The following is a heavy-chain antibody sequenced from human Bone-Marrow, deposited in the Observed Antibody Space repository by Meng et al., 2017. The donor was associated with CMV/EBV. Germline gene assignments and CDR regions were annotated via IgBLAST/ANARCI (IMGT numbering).Heavy chain of an antibody. CDR1: GYTFTGYY. D-gene: IGHD4-17*01. CDR3: ARDSALTRVGMDV. J-gene: IGHJ6*02. CDR2: INPNSGGT. V-gene: IGHV1-2*02. Sequence: ASVKVSCKASGYTFTGYYMHWVRQAPGQGLEWMGWINPNSGGTNYAQKFQGRVTMTRDTSISTAYMELSSLRSEDTAVYYCARDSALTRVGMDVWGQGPTVTVSS.